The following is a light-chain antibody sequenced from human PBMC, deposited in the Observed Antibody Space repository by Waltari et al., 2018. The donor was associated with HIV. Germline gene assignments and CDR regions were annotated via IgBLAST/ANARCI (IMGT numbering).Light chain of an antibody. CDR3: ASNRLDYTLI. CDR1: STDSRFYHY. J-gene: IGLJ2*01. CDR2: DIN. V-gene: IGLV2-14*03. Sequence: QSALTQPASVSGFLGQSINISCTGISTDSRFYHYVSWYQQYPGKIPRLIIFDINNRPSGVSDHFSGSRSGNSASLTFSGLQSGDEAHYYCASNRLDYTLIFGGGTKLTVL.